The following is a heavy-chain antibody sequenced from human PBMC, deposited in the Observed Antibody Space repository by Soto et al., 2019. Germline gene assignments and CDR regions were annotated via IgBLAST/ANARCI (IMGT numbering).Heavy chain of an antibody. CDR2: IYYSGST. J-gene: IGHJ6*02. CDR1: GGTISSYY. V-gene: IGHV4-59*01. Sequence: SETMSLTCTVFGGTISSYYWSWIRQPPGKGLEWIGYIYYSGSTNYNPSLKSRVTISVDTSKNQFSLKLSSVTAADTAVYYCARGEVVWVQSAAGPPPYYYYYGMDVWGQGTTVTVSS. D-gene: IGHD6-13*01. CDR3: ARGEVVWVQSAAGPPPYYYYYGMDV.